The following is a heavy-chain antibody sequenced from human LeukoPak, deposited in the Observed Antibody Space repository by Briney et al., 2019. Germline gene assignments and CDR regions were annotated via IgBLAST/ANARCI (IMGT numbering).Heavy chain of an antibody. CDR3: ARGDAIVVVPAAIRDFYYYMDV. V-gene: IGHV1-69*05. CDR2: IIPVFGTA. CDR1: GGTFSSYA. J-gene: IGHJ6*03. D-gene: IGHD2-2*02. Sequence: ASVKVSCKASGGTFSSYAITWVRQAPGQGLEWVGGIIPVFGTAIYAQKFQGRVTITTDGSTSTAYMELSSLRSEDTAVYYCARGDAIVVVPAAIRDFYYYMDVWGKGTTVTVSS.